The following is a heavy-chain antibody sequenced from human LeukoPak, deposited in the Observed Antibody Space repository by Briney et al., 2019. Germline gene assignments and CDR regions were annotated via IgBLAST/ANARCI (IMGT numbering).Heavy chain of an antibody. D-gene: IGHD2-15*01. V-gene: IGHV3-21*06. Sequence: KPGRSLRLSCAASGFTFSTYSMNWVGQAPGKGLEWVSFISSSSSYIYYADSVKGRFTISRDNAKNSLYLQMNSLRAEDTAVYYCARIGCSGGSCQDCWGQGTLVTVSS. CDR1: GFTFSTYS. CDR2: ISSSSSYI. J-gene: IGHJ4*02. CDR3: ARIGCSGGSCQDC.